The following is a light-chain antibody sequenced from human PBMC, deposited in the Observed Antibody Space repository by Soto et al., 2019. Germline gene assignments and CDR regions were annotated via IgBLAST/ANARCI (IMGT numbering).Light chain of an antibody. J-gene: IGKJ2*01. Sequence: EIGMTQSPDTLSVSPGERAALSCRTSQSVSRDLAWYQQKPGQAPRLLIYGASTRATGIPARFSGSGSGTEFTLTISSLQSEDFAVYYWHHYSNWRPYTFGQGTKLEI. CDR3: HHYSNWRPYT. CDR1: QSVSRD. CDR2: GAS. V-gene: IGKV3D-15*01.